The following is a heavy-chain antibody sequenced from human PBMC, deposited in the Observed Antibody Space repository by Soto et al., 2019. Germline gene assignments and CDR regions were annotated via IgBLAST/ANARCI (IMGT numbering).Heavy chain of an antibody. D-gene: IGHD4-17*01. J-gene: IGHJ5*02. Sequence: GGSLRLSCVGSGFIFSDHYMSWVRQSPGKGLEWVSYISGSSSYTKYADGVRGRFTISRDNAKNSVFLQMNSLTADDTGVYYCVGEFPTGTSVTTFPNYFDPWGQGTRVTVSS. V-gene: IGHV3-11*06. CDR1: GFIFSDHY. CDR2: ISGSSSYT. CDR3: VGEFPTGTSVTTFPNYFDP.